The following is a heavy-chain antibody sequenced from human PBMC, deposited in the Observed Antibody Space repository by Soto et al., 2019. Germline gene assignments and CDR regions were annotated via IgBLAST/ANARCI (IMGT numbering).Heavy chain of an antibody. V-gene: IGHV4-39*01. CDR2: IYYSGST. CDR3: ARHGPLGSGIAAAGSQSYYYYYGMDV. D-gene: IGHD6-13*01. J-gene: IGHJ6*02. Sequence: SETLSLTGTVSGGSISSSSYYWGWIRQPPGKGLEWIGSIYYSGSTYYNPSLKSRVTISVDTSKNQFSLKLSSVTAADTAVYYCARHGPLGSGIAAAGSQSYYYYYGMDVWGQGTTVTVSS. CDR1: GGSISSSSYY.